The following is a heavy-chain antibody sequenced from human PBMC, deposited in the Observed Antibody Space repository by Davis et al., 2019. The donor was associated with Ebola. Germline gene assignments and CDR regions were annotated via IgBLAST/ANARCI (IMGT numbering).Heavy chain of an antibody. CDR2: INHSGST. CDR1: GGSFSGYY. V-gene: IGHV4-34*01. Sequence: PSETLSLTCAVYGGSFSGYYWSWIRQPPGKGLEWIGEINHSGSTNYNPSLKSRVTISVDTSKNQFSLKLSSVTAADTAVYYCASGYSYGSDGNGPHDAFDIWGQGTMVTVSS. J-gene: IGHJ3*02. D-gene: IGHD5-18*01. CDR3: ASGYSYGSDGNGPHDAFDI.